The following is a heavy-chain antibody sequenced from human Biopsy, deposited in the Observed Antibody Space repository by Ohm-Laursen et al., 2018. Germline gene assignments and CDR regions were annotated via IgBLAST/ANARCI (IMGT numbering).Heavy chain of an antibody. CDR2: INCKTGAT. Sequence: SSVTVSCQASSYTFTDYNIHWMRQAPGQGLEWLGYINCKTGATNYAQKFQGTVTMTRDTSISTAYLALGSLRSADTAIYYCARDPLNGHKHFDYWGQGSLVTVSS. V-gene: IGHV1-2*02. J-gene: IGHJ4*02. CDR1: SYTFTDYN. D-gene: IGHD2-8*01. CDR3: ARDPLNGHKHFDY.